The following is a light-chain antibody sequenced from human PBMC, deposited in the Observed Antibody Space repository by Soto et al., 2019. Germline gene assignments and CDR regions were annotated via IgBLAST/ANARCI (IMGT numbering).Light chain of an antibody. CDR2: EAT. CDR1: RSDVGSYNL. Sequence: QSVLTQPASVSGSPGQSITISCTGTRSDVGSYNLVSWYQQYPGKAPQLIIYEATKRPSGVPNRFSGSKFDNTASLTISELQAEDEADYYCCSYAGRSILYVFGTGTKVTVL. J-gene: IGLJ1*01. V-gene: IGLV2-23*01. CDR3: CSYAGRSILYV.